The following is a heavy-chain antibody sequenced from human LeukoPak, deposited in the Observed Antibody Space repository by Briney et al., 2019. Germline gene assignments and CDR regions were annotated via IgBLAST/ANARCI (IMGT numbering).Heavy chain of an antibody. CDR3: ARGIAVAGTSGGDY. J-gene: IGHJ4*02. CDR2: IKQDGSEK. Sequence: GGSLRLSCAASGFTFSSYWMSWVRQAPGKELEWVANIKQDGSEKYYVDSVKGRFTISRDNAKNSLYLQMNSLRAEDTAVYYCARGIAVAGTSGGDYWGQGTLVTVSS. CDR1: GFTFSSYW. V-gene: IGHV3-7*01. D-gene: IGHD6-19*01.